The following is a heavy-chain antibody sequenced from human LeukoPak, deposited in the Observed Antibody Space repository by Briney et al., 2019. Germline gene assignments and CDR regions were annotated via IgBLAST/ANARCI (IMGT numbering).Heavy chain of an antibody. CDR3: ARDPYSGTYGDTYYYYMDV. J-gene: IGHJ6*03. Sequence: GGSLRLSCAASGFTFSSYSMNWVRQAPGKGLEWVSSISSSSSYIFYADSVKGRFTISRDNAKNSLYLQMNSLRAEDTAVYYCARDPYSGTYGDTYYYYMDVWGKGTTVTISS. CDR2: ISSSSSYI. CDR1: GFTFSSYS. D-gene: IGHD1-26*01. V-gene: IGHV3-21*01.